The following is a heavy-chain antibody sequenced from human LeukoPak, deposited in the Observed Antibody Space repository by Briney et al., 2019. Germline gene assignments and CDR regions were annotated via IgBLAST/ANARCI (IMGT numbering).Heavy chain of an antibody. CDR1: GFTFDDYA. D-gene: IGHD3-10*01. CDR2: ISWNSGSM. CDR3: ARHSLLCDAFDI. J-gene: IGHJ3*02. V-gene: IGHV3-9*01. Sequence: GGSLRLSCAASGFTFDDYAMHWVRQAPGKGLEWVSGISWNSGSMDYADSVKGRFTISRDNAKNSLYLQMNSLRAEDTAVYYCARHSLLCDAFDIWGQGTMVTVSS.